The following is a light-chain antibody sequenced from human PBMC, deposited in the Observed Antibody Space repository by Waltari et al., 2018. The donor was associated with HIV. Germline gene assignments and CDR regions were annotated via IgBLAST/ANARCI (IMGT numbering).Light chain of an antibody. CDR1: QSVSNAY. CDR2: GAS. V-gene: IGKV3-20*01. Sequence: ELVLTQSPGTLSLSPGERATLSCRASQSVSNAYLAWYQQKPGQAPRLLIYGASSRATGIPDRFSGSGSGTDFTRTISRLEPEDFAVYYCQQYGRSPPYTFGQGTKLEI. J-gene: IGKJ2*01. CDR3: QQYGRSPPYT.